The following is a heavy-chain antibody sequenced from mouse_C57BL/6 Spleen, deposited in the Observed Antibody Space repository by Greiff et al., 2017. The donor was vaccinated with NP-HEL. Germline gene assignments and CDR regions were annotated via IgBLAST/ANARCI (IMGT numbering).Heavy chain of an antibody. J-gene: IGHJ4*01. V-gene: IGHV8-8*01. CDR3: ARIPYDDYDGYAMDY. CDR2: IWWDDVK. CDR1: GFSLSTFGMG. D-gene: IGHD2-4*01. Sequence: QVQLKESGPGILQPSQTLSLTCSFSGFSLSTFGMGVGWIRQPSGKGLEWLAHIWWDDVKYYNPALKSRPTISQDTSKNQVFLKIANVDTADTATYYCARIPYDDYDGYAMDYWGQGTSVTVSS.